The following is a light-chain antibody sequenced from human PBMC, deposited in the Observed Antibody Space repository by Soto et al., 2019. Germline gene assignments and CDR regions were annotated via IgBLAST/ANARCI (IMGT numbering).Light chain of an antibody. CDR3: QQYGNLIT. J-gene: IGKJ4*01. CDR2: GAS. Sequence: IVLTQSPGTLSLSPGERATLSCRATQSVSSSFLAWYQQRPGQAPRLLIFGASNRATGIPDRFSGSGSGTDFSLTISRLEPEDCAVYYCQQYGNLITFGGGTKVEIK. CDR1: QSVSSSF. V-gene: IGKV3-20*01.